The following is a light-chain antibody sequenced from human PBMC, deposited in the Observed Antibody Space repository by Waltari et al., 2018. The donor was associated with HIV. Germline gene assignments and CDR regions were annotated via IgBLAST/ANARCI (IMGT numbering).Light chain of an antibody. CDR2: DVN. CDR3: CSFAGTYTYV. V-gene: IGLV2-11*01. Sequence: QSALTQPRSVSGSPGQSVTISCTGPTTGVRGYNYVSWYKHHPGNAPQLMIFDVNKRPSGVPDRCSVCKSGNTASLTISWLQAEYEADYYCCSFAGTYTYVFGTVTKVIVL. J-gene: IGLJ1*01. CDR1: TTGVRGYNY.